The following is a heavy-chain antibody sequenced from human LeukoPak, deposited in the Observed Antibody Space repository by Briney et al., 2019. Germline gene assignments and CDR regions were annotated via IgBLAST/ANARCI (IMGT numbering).Heavy chain of an antibody. J-gene: IGHJ3*02. CDR1: GGSISSGGYY. V-gene: IGHV4-31*03. CDR2: IYYSGST. D-gene: IGHD3-10*01. Sequence: PSQPLSLTCTVSGGSISSGGYYWSWIRQHPGKGLEWIGYIYYSGSTYYNPSLKSRVTISVDTSKNQFSLKLSSVTAADTAVYYCARVEVTMVRGVIVDDAFDIWGQGTMVTVSS. CDR3: ARVEVTMVRGVIVDDAFDI.